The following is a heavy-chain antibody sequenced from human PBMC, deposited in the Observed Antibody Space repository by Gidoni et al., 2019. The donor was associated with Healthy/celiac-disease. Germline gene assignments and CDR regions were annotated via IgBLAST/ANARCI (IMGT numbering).Heavy chain of an antibody. CDR3: ARFSHKSLRYSPRYYMDV. CDR1: GYSFTSYW. J-gene: IGHJ6*03. Sequence: EVQLVQSGAEVKKPGESLRISCKGSGYSFTSYWISWVRQMPGKGLEWMGRIDPSDSYTNYSPSFQGHVTISADKSISTAYLQWSSLKASDTAMYYCARFSHKSLRYSPRYYMDVWGKGTTVTVSS. V-gene: IGHV5-10-1*03. CDR2: IDPSDSYT. D-gene: IGHD3-9*01.